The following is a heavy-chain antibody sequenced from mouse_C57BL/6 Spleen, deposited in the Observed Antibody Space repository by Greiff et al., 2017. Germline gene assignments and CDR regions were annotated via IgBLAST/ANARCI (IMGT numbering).Heavy chain of an antibody. D-gene: IGHD6-1*01. CDR2: IDPETGGT. Sequence: VQLQQSGAELVRPGASVTLSCKASGYTFTDYEMHWVKQTPVHGLEWIGAIDPETGGTAYNQKFKGKAILTADKSSSTAYMELRSLTSEDSAVYYCTSEACYYAMDYWGQGTSVTVSS. CDR1: GYTFTDYE. J-gene: IGHJ4*01. CDR3: TSEACYYAMDY. V-gene: IGHV1-15*01.